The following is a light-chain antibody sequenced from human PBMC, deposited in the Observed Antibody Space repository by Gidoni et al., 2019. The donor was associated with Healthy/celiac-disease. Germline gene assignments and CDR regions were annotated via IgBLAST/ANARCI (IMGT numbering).Light chain of an antibody. J-gene: IGKJ1*01. CDR3: QKYNSAPRT. CDR1: QVISNY. Sequence: DIQMTQSPSSLSAYVGDRVTITCRASQVISNYLAWYQQKPGKVPKLLIYAASTLQSGVPSRFSGSGSGTDFTLTISSLQPEDVATYYCQKYNSAPRTFGQGTKVEIK. CDR2: AAS. V-gene: IGKV1-27*01.